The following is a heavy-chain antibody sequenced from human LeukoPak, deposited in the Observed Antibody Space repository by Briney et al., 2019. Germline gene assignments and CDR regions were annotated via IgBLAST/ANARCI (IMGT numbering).Heavy chain of an antibody. D-gene: IGHD4-17*01. Sequence: SETLSLTCAVYGGSFSGYYWSWIRQPPGKGLEWIGEINHSGSTNYNPSLKSRVTISVDTSKNQFSLALSSVTAADTAVYYCARAGLNGDVDYWGQGTLVTVSP. V-gene: IGHV4-34*01. CDR2: INHSGST. CDR1: GGSFSGYY. CDR3: ARAGLNGDVDY. J-gene: IGHJ4*02.